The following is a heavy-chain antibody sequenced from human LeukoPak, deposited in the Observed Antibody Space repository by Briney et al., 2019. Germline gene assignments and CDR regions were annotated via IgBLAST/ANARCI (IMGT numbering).Heavy chain of an antibody. CDR2: ISGSGGST. CDR3: ARRGVDEWELDAFDI. D-gene: IGHD1-26*01. J-gene: IGHJ3*02. Sequence: PGGSLRPSCAASGFTFSSYAMSWVRQAPGKGLEWVSAISGSGGSTYYADSVKGRFTISRDNSKNTLYLQMNSLRAEDTAVYYCARRGVDEWELDAFDIWGQGTMVTVSS. V-gene: IGHV3-23*01. CDR1: GFTFSSYA.